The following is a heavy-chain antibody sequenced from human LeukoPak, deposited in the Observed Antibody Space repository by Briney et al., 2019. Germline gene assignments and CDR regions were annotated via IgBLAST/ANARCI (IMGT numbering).Heavy chain of an antibody. CDR1: GFTFDDYA. CDR3: AKDGAYCGGDCPLGYYMDV. V-gene: IGHV3-9*01. CDR2: ISWNSGSI. D-gene: IGHD2-21*02. J-gene: IGHJ6*03. Sequence: PGGPLRLSCAASGFTFDDYAMHWVRQAPGKGLEWVSGISWNSGSIGYADSVKGRFTISRDNAKNSLYLQMNSLRAEDTALYYCAKDGAYCGGDCPLGYYMDVWGKGTTVTISS.